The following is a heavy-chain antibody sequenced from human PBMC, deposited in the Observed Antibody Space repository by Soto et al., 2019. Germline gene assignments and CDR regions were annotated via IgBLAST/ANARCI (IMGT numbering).Heavy chain of an antibody. CDR2: ISYDGSNQ. Sequence: QVHLVESGGGGVQPVKSLRLSCEASGFSFRSYGLHWVRQAPGKGLEWIGLISYDGSNQFYADSVRGRFTISRDNSNNTLYLQLTSLRVADTAVYYCAKDLFSGGSYHNWFDPWGHGTLVTVSS. CDR3: AKDLFSGGSYHNWFDP. D-gene: IGHD1-26*01. V-gene: IGHV3-30*18. CDR1: GFSFRSYG. J-gene: IGHJ5*02.